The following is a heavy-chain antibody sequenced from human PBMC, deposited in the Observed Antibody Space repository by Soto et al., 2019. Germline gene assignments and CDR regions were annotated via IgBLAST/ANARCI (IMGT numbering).Heavy chain of an antibody. J-gene: IGHJ6*02. CDR3: ARGLGSSSSETHYYGMDV. D-gene: IGHD6-6*01. CDR2: IIPIFGTA. Sequence: GASVKVSCKASGGTFSSYAISWVRQAPGQGLEWMGGIIPIFGTANYAQKFQGRVTITADESTSTAYMELSSLRSDDTAVYYCARGLGSSSSETHYYGMDVWGQGTTVTVSS. CDR1: GGTFSSYA. V-gene: IGHV1-69*13.